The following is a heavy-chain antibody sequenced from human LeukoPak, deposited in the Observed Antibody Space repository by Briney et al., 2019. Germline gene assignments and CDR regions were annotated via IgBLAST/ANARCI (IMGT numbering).Heavy chain of an antibody. CDR2: IIPILGIA. CDR3: ARTRDYGGSEDDY. D-gene: IGHD4-23*01. J-gene: IGHJ4*02. Sequence: SVKVSCKASGGTFTSYTISWVRQAPGQGLEWMGRIIPILGIANYAQKFQGRVTITADKSTSTAYMELSSLRSEATAVYYCARTRDYGGSEDDYWGQGTLVTVSS. V-gene: IGHV1-69*02. CDR1: GGTFTSYT.